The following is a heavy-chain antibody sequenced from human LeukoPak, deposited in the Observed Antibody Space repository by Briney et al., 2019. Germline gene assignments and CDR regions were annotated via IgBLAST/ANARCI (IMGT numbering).Heavy chain of an antibody. D-gene: IGHD2-2*02. CDR2: IIPILGIA. V-gene: IGHV1-69*02. J-gene: IGHJ4*02. Sequence: SVKVSCKASGGTFSSYTISWVRQAPGQGLEWMGRIIPILGIANYAQKFQGRVTITADKSTSTAYMELSSLRSEDTAVYYCARVYCSSTSCYREIVYWGQGTLVTVSS. CDR1: GGTFSSYT. CDR3: ARVYCSSTSCYREIVY.